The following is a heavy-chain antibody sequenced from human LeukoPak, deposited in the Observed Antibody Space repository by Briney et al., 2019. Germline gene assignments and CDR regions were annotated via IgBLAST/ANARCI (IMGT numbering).Heavy chain of an antibody. CDR3: AVNWGTDY. J-gene: IGHJ4*02. Sequence: PSETLSLACTVSGGSISSSSYYWGWIRQPPGKGLEWIGSIYYSGSTYYNPSLKSRVTISVDTSKNQFSLKLSSVTAADTAVYYCAVNWGTDYWGQGTLVTVSS. D-gene: IGHD7-27*01. V-gene: IGHV4-39*01. CDR2: IYYSGST. CDR1: GGSISSSSYY.